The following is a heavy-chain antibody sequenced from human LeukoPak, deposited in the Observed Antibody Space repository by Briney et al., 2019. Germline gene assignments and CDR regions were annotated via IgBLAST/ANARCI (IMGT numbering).Heavy chain of an antibody. CDR1: GGSISSYY. V-gene: IGHV4-59*01. D-gene: IGHD6-13*01. Sequence: SETLSLTCTVSGGSISSYYWSRIRQPPGKGLEGIGYIYYSGSTNYNPSLKSRVTISVDTSKNQFSLKLSSVTAADTAVYYCARVLYSSSWFLFDYWGQGTLVTVSS. CDR2: IYYSGST. J-gene: IGHJ4*02. CDR3: ARVLYSSSWFLFDY.